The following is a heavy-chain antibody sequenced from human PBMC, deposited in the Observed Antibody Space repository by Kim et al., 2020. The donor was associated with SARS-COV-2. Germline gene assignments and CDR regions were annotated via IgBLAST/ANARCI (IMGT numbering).Heavy chain of an antibody. V-gene: IGHV3-21*01. J-gene: IGHJ6*02. Sequence: GGSLRLSCAASGFTFSSYSMNWVRQAPGKGLEWVSSISSSSSYIYYADAVKGRFTISRDNAKNSLYLQMNSLRAEDTAVYYCARDFVTGWGMDVWGQGTTVTVSS. CDR2: ISSSSSYI. D-gene: IGHD7-27*01. CDR1: GFTFSSYS. CDR3: ARDFVTGWGMDV.